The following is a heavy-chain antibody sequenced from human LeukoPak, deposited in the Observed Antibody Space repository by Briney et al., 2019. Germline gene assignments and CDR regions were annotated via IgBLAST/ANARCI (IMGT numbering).Heavy chain of an antibody. V-gene: IGHV1-8*01. J-gene: IGHJ6*02. CDR2: MNPNSGNT. CDR1: GYTFTSYD. D-gene: IGHD2-2*02. Sequence: GASVKVSCKASGYTFTSYDINWVRQATGQGLEWMGWMNPNSGNTGYAQKFQGRVTMTRNTSISTAYMELSSLRSEDTAVYYCARAEYCSSTSCYRPSYYYYGMDVWGQGTTVTVSS. CDR3: ARAEYCSSTSCYRPSYYYYGMDV.